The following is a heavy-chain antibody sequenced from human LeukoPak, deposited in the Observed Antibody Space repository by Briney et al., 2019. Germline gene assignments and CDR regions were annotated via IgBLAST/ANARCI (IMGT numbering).Heavy chain of an antibody. Sequence: GGSLRLSCAASGFTFSSYAMSWVRQAPGKGLEWVSAISSSGRTIYYADSVKGRFTISRDNAKNSLYLQMNSLRAEDTAVYYCARDLEAAADYWGQGTLVTVSS. CDR2: ISSSGRTI. CDR1: GFTFSSYA. CDR3: ARDLEAAADY. V-gene: IGHV3-48*03. D-gene: IGHD6-13*01. J-gene: IGHJ4*02.